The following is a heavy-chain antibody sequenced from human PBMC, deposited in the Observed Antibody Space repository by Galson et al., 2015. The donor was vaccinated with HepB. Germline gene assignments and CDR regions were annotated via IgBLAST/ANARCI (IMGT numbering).Heavy chain of an antibody. CDR2: IIPVLDIT. J-gene: IGHJ4*02. Sequence: SVKVSCKASGGAFDKYNFNWGRQAPGQGLEWMGKIIPVLDITKYAQKFQGRVKITADTSTSTAYMELSSLRSDDTALYYGARSHYYDSSPFDSWGQGTLVTVSS. D-gene: IGHD3-22*01. V-gene: IGHV1-69*02. CDR1: GGAFDKYN. CDR3: ARSHYYDSSPFDS.